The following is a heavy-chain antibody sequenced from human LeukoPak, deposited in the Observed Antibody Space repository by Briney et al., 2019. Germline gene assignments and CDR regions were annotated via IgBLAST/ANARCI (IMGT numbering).Heavy chain of an antibody. Sequence: PGGSVRLSCAASGFTFSSYWMSWVRQAPGKGLEWVANIKQDGSEKYYVDSVKGRFTISRDNAKNSLCLQMNSLRAEDTAVYYCARRGTIFGVVILRYYFDYWGQGTLVTVSS. D-gene: IGHD3-3*01. V-gene: IGHV3-7*01. CDR3: ARRGTIFGVVILRYYFDY. CDR1: GFTFSSYW. CDR2: IKQDGSEK. J-gene: IGHJ4*02.